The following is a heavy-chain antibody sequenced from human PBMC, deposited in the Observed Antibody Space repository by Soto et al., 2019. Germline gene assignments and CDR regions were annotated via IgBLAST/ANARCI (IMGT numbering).Heavy chain of an antibody. CDR1: GFTFSSYD. D-gene: IGHD5-12*01. CDR3: AREVGRWLHGGEKNYFDY. Sequence: GESLKISCAASGFTFSSYDMHWVRQATGKGLEWVSAIGTAGDTYYPGSVKGRFTISRENAKNSLYLQMNSLRAEDTAVYYCAREVGRWLHGGEKNYFDYWGQGTLVTVSS. V-gene: IGHV3-13*01. J-gene: IGHJ4*02. CDR2: IGTAGDT.